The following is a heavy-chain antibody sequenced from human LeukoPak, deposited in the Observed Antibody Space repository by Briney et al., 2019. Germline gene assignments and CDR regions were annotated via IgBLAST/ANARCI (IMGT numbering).Heavy chain of an antibody. CDR3: ARQYGYSFGYGFDY. D-gene: IGHD5-18*01. J-gene: IGHJ4*02. V-gene: IGHV5-51*01. CDR2: IYPGYSDT. Sequence: GESLKISCKISGYTLTNNWIGWVRQVPGKGLEWMGLIYPGYSDTRYSPSFQGQVTISADKSISTAYLQWSSLKASDTAMYYCARQYGYSFGYGFDYWGQGTLVTVSS. CDR1: GYTLTNNW.